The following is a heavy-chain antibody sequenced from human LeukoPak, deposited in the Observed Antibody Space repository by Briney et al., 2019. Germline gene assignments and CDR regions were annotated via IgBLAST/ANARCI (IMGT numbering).Heavy chain of an antibody. CDR1: GFTFSSYS. CDR3: ASDTYYYGSGSYRDY. Sequence: PGGSLRLSCAASGFTFSSYSMNWVRQAPGKGLEWVSSISSSSSYIYYADSVKGRFTISRDNAKNSLYLQMNSLRAEDTAVYYCASDTYYYGSGSYRDYWGQGTLVTVSS. V-gene: IGHV3-21*01. D-gene: IGHD3-10*01. CDR2: ISSSSSYI. J-gene: IGHJ4*02.